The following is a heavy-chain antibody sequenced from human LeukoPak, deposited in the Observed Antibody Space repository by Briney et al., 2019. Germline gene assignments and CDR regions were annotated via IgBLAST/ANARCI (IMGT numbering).Heavy chain of an antibody. Sequence: SETLSLTCAVYGGSFSGYYWSWIRQPPGKGLEWIGEINHSGSTNYNPSLKSRVTISVDTSKNQFSLKLSSVTAADTAVYYCARDLVWKVAAAGTENWFDPWGQGTLVTVSS. D-gene: IGHD6-13*01. V-gene: IGHV4-34*01. CDR3: ARDLVWKVAAAGTENWFDP. CDR2: INHSGST. CDR1: GGSFSGYY. J-gene: IGHJ5*02.